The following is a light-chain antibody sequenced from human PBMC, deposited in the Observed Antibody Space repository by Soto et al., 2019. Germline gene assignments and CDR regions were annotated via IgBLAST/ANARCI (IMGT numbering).Light chain of an antibody. J-gene: IGLJ2*01. CDR3: TSYTSSNTLL. CDR1: SSDVGGYNY. V-gene: IGLV2-14*01. Sequence: QSALTQPASVSGSPGQSITISCTGTSSDVGGYNYVSWYQQHPGKAPRLMIYDVTSRPSGVSHRFSGSKSGNTASLTISGLQAEDEADYYCTSYTSSNTLLFGGGTKPPS. CDR2: DVT.